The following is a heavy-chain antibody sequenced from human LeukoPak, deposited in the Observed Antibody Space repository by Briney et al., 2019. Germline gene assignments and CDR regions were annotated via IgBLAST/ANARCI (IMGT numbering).Heavy chain of an antibody. Sequence: SETLSLTCTVSGGSISSYYWSWIRQPPGKGLEWIGYIYYSGSTNYNPSLKSRVTISVDTSKNQFSLKLSSVTAADTAVYYCARHGRNPGIAVHHPGPYYYYYGMDVWGQGTTVTVSS. CDR1: GGSISSYY. V-gene: IGHV4-59*08. J-gene: IGHJ6*02. CDR3: ARHGRNPGIAVHHPGPYYYYYGMDV. CDR2: IYYSGST. D-gene: IGHD6-19*01.